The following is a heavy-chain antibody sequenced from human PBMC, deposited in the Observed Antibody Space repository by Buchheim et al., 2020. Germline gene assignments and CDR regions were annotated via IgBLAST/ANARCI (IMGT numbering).Heavy chain of an antibody. D-gene: IGHD1-26*01. CDR3: ARRMEEAIVGATTPEPFDY. V-gene: IGHV1-2*02. CDR1: GYTFTGYY. CDR2: INPNSGGT. J-gene: IGHJ4*02. Sequence: QVQLVQSGAEVKKPGASVKVSCKASGYTFTGYYMHWVRQAPGQGLEWMGWINPNSGGTNYAQKFQGRVTMTRDTSISTAYMELSRLRSEDTAVYYCARRMEEAIVGATTPEPFDYWGQGTL.